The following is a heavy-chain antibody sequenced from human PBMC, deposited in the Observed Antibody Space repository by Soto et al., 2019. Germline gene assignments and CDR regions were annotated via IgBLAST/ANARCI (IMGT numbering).Heavy chain of an antibody. V-gene: IGHV4-31*02. CDR2: IYYSGTT. Sequence: WTWIRQHPEKGLEWIGYIYYSGTTYSNPSLESRLTLSVDTSENQFSLRLSSVTAADTAVYYCARGLYDYMWGIGDWGQGTLVTVSS. D-gene: IGHD3-16*01. J-gene: IGHJ4*02. CDR3: ARGLYDYMWGIGD.